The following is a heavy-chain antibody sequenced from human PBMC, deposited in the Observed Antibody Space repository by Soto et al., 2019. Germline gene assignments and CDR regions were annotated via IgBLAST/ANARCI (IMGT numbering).Heavy chain of an antibody. D-gene: IGHD4-17*01. CDR1: GGSISSDNYY. V-gene: IGHV4-31*03. CDR3: AREVITVTPEINDAFDI. J-gene: IGHJ3*02. CDR2: IYYSGST. Sequence: QVQLQESGPGLVKPSQTLSLTCTVSGGSISSDNYYWSWIRQHPGKGLEWIGYIYYSGSTFYNPSLMSRGTISVDTSKNQFSLKLGSVTAADTAIYYCAREVITVTPEINDAFDIWGQGTMVTVSS.